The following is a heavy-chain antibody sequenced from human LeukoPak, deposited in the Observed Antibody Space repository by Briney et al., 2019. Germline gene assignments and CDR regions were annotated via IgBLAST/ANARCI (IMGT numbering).Heavy chain of an antibody. CDR3: ARHRGSSWYPSDYYYYYGMDV. CDR1: GGSISSYY. V-gene: IGHV4-4*07. Sequence: SETLSLTCTVSGGSISSYYWSWIRQPAGKGLEWIGRIYTSGSTNYNPSLKSRVTISVDTSKNQFSLKLSSVTAADTAVYYCARHRGSSWYPSDYYYYYGMDVWGQGTTVTVSS. CDR2: IYTSGST. J-gene: IGHJ6*02. D-gene: IGHD6-13*01.